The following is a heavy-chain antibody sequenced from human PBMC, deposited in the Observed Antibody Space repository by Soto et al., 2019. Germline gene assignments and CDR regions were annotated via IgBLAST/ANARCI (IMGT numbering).Heavy chain of an antibody. Sequence: GGSLRLSCAASGFTCRSSVMPWVCQAPGKGLECVAVISHDGSNKFYRDYVKGRFTISRDNSKNTLYLQINSLRYEDTAVYYCARGDREDIAVVIGVRPGEYGVDVWGQGTTVTVSS. CDR2: ISHDGSNK. D-gene: IGHD2-15*01. J-gene: IGHJ6*02. CDR3: ARGDREDIAVVIGVRPGEYGVDV. V-gene: IGHV3-30-3*01. CDR1: GFTCRSSV.